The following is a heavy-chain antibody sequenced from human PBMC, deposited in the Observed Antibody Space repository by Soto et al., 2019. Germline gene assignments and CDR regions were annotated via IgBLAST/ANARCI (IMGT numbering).Heavy chain of an antibody. CDR2: INHSGST. D-gene: IGHD3-10*01. CDR1: GGSFSGYY. J-gene: IGHJ5*02. CDR3: ARESKTYYYGSGKTNWFDP. Sequence: QVQLQQWGAGLLKPSETLSLTCAVYGGSFSGYYWSWIRQPPGKGLEWIGEINHSGSTNYNPSLKSRVTISVDTSKNQFYLKLSSVTAADTAVYYCARESKTYYYGSGKTNWFDPWGQGTLVTVSS. V-gene: IGHV4-34*01.